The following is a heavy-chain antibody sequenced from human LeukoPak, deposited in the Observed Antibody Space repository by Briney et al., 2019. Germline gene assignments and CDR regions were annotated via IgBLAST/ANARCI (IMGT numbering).Heavy chain of an antibody. CDR3: ARARNNYDSSGFSALDY. V-gene: IGHV3-74*03. CDR1: GFTFSRYW. CDR2: ISPDGSTT. D-gene: IGHD3-22*01. Sequence: GGSLRLSCAASGFTFSRYWMHWVRQAPGKGLMWVSRISPDGSTTLYADSVKGRFTISRDNAKNTLYLQMNSLRAEDTAVYYCARARNNYDSSGFSALDYWGQGTLVTVSS. J-gene: IGHJ4*02.